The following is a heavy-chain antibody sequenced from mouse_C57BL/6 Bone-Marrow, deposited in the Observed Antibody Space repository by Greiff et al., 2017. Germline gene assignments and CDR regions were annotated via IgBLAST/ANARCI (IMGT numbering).Heavy chain of an antibody. Sequence: QVQLQQPGAELVRPGTSVKLSCKASGYTFTSYWMHWVKQRPGQGLEWIGVIDPSDSYTNYNQKFKGKATLTVDTSSSTAYMQLSSLTSEDSAVYYCARWGLPFDYWGQGTTLTVPS. CDR3: ARWGLPFDY. CDR2: IDPSDSYT. J-gene: IGHJ2*01. D-gene: IGHD2-4*01. V-gene: IGHV1-59*01. CDR1: GYTFTSYW.